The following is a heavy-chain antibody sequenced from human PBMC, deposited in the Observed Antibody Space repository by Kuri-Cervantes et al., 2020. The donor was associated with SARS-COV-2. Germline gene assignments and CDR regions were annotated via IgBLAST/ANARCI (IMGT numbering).Heavy chain of an antibody. V-gene: IGHV3-30*18. D-gene: IGHD3-10*01. CDR1: GFTFSNYG. J-gene: IGHJ6*01. CDR3: AKAVRGHYASGSRDTGGMDV. CDR2: ISYDGTIR. Sequence: GGSLRLSCVVSGFTFSNYGMHWVRQAPGKGLEWVAVISYDGTIRYYADTVKGRFTISRDNSRNTVDLQMNSLRGDDTAVYYCAKAVRGHYASGSRDTGGMDVWVQGATVTVSS.